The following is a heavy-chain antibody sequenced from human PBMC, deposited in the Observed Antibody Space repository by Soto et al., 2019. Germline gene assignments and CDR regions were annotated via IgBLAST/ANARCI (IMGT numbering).Heavy chain of an antibody. CDR2: IYYSGST. CDR3: ARRYGGNFAY. CDR1: GGSISSYY. D-gene: IGHD3-16*01. V-gene: IGHV4-59*01. Sequence: SETLSLTCSVSGGSISSYYWSWIRQPPGKGLEWIGYIYYSGSTNYNPSLKSRVTISVDTSKNQFSLKLSSVTAADTAVYYCARRYGGNFAYWGQGTLVTVSS. J-gene: IGHJ4*02.